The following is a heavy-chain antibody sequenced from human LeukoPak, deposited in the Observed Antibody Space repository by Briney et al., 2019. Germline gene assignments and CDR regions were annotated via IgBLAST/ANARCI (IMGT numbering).Heavy chain of an antibody. Sequence: ASVKVSCKASGYTFTSYGVSWVRQAPGQGLEWMGWISAYNGNTNYAQKLQGRVTMTTDTSTSTAYMELRSLRSDDTAVYYCAISYDSSGYLDYWGQGTLVTVSS. CDR1: GYTFTSYG. D-gene: IGHD3-22*01. CDR2: ISAYNGNT. CDR3: AISYDSSGYLDY. V-gene: IGHV1-18*01. J-gene: IGHJ4*02.